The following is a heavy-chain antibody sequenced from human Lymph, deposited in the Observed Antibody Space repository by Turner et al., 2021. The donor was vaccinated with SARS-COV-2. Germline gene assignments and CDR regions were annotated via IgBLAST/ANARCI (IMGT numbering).Heavy chain of an antibody. CDR3: ANVGSYFFDY. D-gene: IGHD3-10*01. Sequence: EVQLLESGGGLVPPGGSLRLSCAASGFTFSNSAMSWVRQAPGKGLKWVSVISSSGGSTYYAASVKGRFTISRDNSNNTLFLQMNSLRAGDTALYYCANVGSYFFDYWGQGTLVTVSS. J-gene: IGHJ4*02. CDR1: GFTFSNSA. V-gene: IGHV3-23*01. CDR2: ISSSGGST.